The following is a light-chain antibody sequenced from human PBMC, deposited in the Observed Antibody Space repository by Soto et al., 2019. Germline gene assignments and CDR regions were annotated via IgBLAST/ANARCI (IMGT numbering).Light chain of an antibody. V-gene: IGKV1-39*01. J-gene: IGKJ3*01. CDR1: QSISTY. Sequence: DIQMTQSPSSLSASVGDRVTITCRASQSISTYLNWYQHKLGNAPKPLIYAASSWQSGVPSRFSGSGSGTDFTLTISCLQPEDFATYYCQQTYSTPFTFGPGTKVYIK. CDR2: AAS. CDR3: QQTYSTPFT.